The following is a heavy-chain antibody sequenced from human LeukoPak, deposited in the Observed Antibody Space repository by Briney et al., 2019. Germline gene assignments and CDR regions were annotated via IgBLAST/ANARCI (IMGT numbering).Heavy chain of an antibody. CDR2: IWYDGSNK. CDR3: AKADWGDAFDI. J-gene: IGHJ3*02. V-gene: IGHV3-30*02. D-gene: IGHD7-27*01. CDR1: GFTFSSYG. Sequence: PGGSLRLSCAASGFTFSSYGMHWVRQAPGKGLEWVAVIWYDGSNKYYADSVKGRFTISRDNSKNTLYLQMNSLRAEDTAVYYCAKADWGDAFDIWGQGTMVTVSS.